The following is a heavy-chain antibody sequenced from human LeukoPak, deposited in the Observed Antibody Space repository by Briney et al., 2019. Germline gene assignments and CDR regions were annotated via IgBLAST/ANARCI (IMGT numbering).Heavy chain of an antibody. D-gene: IGHD3-3*01. CDR1: GFTFSTHW. CDR2: IKEDGRQK. J-gene: IGHJ4*02. V-gene: IGHV3-7*01. Sequence: GGSLRFSCVASGFTFSTHWMSWVRQAPGKGLEWVANIKEDGRQKYYVDSVKGRFTISRDNAKKSLYLQMNSLRAEDTAVYYCASGFLDDFWSGHFWGQGTLVTVSS. CDR3: ASGFLDDFWSGHF.